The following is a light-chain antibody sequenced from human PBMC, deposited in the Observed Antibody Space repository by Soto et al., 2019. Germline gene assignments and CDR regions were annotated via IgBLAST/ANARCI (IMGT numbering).Light chain of an antibody. V-gene: IGKV3D-11*03. Sequence: EIVFAPFSATPSLFPRDRVTLSCRASQYINTRLAWYQHRPGQAPRLLIYQTSIRAAGIPARFSGSGSGTEFTLTISSLQPDDFATYYCQQYNSYSFGQGTKVDIK. J-gene: IGKJ1*01. CDR1: QYINTR. CDR3: QQYNSYS. CDR2: QTS.